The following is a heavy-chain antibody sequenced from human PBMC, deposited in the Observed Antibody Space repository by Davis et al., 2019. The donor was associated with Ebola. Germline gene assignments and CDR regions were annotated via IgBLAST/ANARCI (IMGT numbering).Heavy chain of an antibody. CDR2: MNPNSGNT. J-gene: IGHJ5*02. CDR3: ARGARQLPTGLPLP. Sequence: AASVKVSCKASGYTFTSYDINWVRQATGQGLEWMGWMNPNSGNTGYAQKFQGRVTMTRNTSISTAYMELSSLRSEDTAVYYCARGARQLPTGLPLPWGQGTLVTVSS. CDR1: GYTFTSYD. D-gene: IGHD1-1*01. V-gene: IGHV1-8*01.